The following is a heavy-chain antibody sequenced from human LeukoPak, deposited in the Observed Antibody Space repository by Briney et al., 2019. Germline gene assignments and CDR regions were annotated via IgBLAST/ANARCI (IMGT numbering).Heavy chain of an antibody. CDR2: INWSGARI. J-gene: IGHJ4*02. D-gene: IGHD4-23*01. V-gene: IGHV3-9*01. Sequence: PGGSLRLSCAASGFNFGDFAMNWVRQAPGKGLEWVSGINWSGARIFYADSVKGRFTISRDNAKNSLYLQMISLRAEDTALYYCARGPFTAVVTLDYWGQGTLVTVSS. CDR1: GFNFGDFA. CDR3: ARGPFTAVVTLDY.